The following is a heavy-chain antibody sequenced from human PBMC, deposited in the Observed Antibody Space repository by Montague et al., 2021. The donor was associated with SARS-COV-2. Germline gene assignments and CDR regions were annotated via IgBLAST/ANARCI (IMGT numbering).Heavy chain of an antibody. CDR1: GGSISSSSYY. Sequence: SETRSLTCTVFGGSISSSSYYWGWIRQPPGKGLEWIGSIHYSGSTYYNPSLKRRVTISVDTSKNQFSLKLSSVTAADTAVYYCVRQGRLRGYLDYWGQGTLVTVSS. D-gene: IGHD3-10*01. V-gene: IGHV4-39*01. CDR2: IHYSGST. J-gene: IGHJ4*02. CDR3: VRQGRLRGYLDY.